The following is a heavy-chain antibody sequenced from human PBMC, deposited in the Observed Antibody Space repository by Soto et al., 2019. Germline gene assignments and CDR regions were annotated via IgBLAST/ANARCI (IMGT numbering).Heavy chain of an antibody. CDR2: ISGSGGTI. J-gene: IGHJ4*02. Sequence: EVQLVESGGGMVQPGGSLRVSCAASGFTLSSYSMHWVRQAPGKGLEWVSYISGSGGTIYYADSVKGRFTISRDNAKNSLSGQMNSLRDEHTAVYFCARETGLRSSGWSYYFDFWGQGTRVTVSS. D-gene: IGHD6-19*01. CDR1: GFTLSSYS. V-gene: IGHV3-48*02. CDR3: ARETGLRSSGWSYYFDF.